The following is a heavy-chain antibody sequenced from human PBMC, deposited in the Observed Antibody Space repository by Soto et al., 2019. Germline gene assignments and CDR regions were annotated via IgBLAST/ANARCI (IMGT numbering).Heavy chain of an antibody. J-gene: IGHJ6*02. V-gene: IGHV1-2*02. CDR3: ARDYLGGAIEPWYYYGMDV. Sequence: QVQLVQSGAEVKKPGASVKVSCKASGYTFTGYYMQWVRQAPGQGLEWLGWIDPNTGGTNYAHKFQGRVTMTGETSISTAYMELSRLSSDDTAVYFCARDYLGGAIEPWYYYGMDVWGQGTTVTVSS. D-gene: IGHD2-2*02. CDR2: IDPNTGGT. CDR1: GYTFTGYY.